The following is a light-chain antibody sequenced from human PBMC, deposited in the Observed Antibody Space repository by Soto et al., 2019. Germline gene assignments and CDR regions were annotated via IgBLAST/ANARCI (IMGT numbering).Light chain of an antibody. CDR1: SSNIGAGYD. CDR2: GNS. V-gene: IGLV1-40*01. J-gene: IGLJ2*01. Sequence: QSVLTQPPSVSGAPGQRVTISCTGSSSNIGAGYDVHWYQQLPGTAPKLLIYGNSNRPSGVPDRFSGSKSGTSASLAITGLQAXDXXXYYCQSYDSSLSGYVVFGGGTKLTVL. CDR3: QSYDSSLSGYVV.